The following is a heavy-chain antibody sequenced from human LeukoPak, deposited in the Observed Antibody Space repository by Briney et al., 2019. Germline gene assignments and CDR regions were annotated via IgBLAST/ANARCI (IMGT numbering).Heavy chain of an antibody. CDR3: AKDQLTYYFDSSGYYPLAY. CDR2: IRYDGSNK. CDR1: GFTFSSYS. D-gene: IGHD3-22*01. Sequence: GGSLRLSCAASGFTFSSYSMNWVRQAPGKGLEWVAFIRYDGSNKYYADSVKGRFTISRDNSKNTLYLQMNSLRAEDTAVYYCAKDQLTYYFDSSGYYPLAYWGQGTLVTVSS. J-gene: IGHJ4*02. V-gene: IGHV3-30*02.